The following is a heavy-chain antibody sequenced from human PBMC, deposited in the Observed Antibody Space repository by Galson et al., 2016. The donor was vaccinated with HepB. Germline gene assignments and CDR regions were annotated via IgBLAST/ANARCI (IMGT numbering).Heavy chain of an antibody. J-gene: IGHJ6*02. CDR3: AKGKKGRDYYAMDV. CDR2: ISGSGGST. V-gene: IGHV3-23*01. CDR1: GFTFSNYA. Sequence: SLRLSCAASGFTFSNYAMTWVRQAPGKGLQWVSAISGSGGSTYYADSVEGRFTISRDSSKNTVYLQTNNLRAEDTALYYCAKGKKGRDYYAMDVWGQGTPVAVSS.